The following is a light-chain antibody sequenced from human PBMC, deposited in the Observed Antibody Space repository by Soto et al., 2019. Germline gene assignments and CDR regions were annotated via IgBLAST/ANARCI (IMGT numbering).Light chain of an antibody. Sequence: DVLMTQSPATLSVSPGEGATLSCRASQRIGGSLNWYQHKPGQTPKLLIYATSSLDSGVPTRFSGSRSGTEFTLTISSLQSEDFAVYYCQPGYNIPLTFGGGTKVEIK. J-gene: IGKJ4*02. V-gene: IGKV1-39*01. CDR2: ATS. CDR1: QRIGGS. CDR3: QPGYNIPLT.